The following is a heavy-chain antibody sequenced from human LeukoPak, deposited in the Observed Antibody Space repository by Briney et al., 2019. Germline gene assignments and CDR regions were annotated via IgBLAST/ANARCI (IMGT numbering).Heavy chain of an antibody. D-gene: IGHD5-24*01. J-gene: IGHJ6*03. CDR1: GFTFSSYS. Sequence: GGSLRLSCAASGFTFSSYSMNWVRQAPGKGLEWVSYIGSSISYADSVRGRFTISTDNAKNSLYLQMNSLRSEDTAVYYCAKADEYYYYYYYMDVWGKGTTVTVSS. CDR3: AKADEYYYYYYYMDV. CDR2: IGSSI. V-gene: IGHV3-48*01.